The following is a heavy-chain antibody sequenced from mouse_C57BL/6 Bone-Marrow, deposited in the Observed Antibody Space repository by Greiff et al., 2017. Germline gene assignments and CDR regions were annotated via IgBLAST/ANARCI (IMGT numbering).Heavy chain of an antibody. CDR3: AREDYYFDY. CDR1: GYTFTSYG. J-gene: IGHJ2*01. V-gene: IGHV1-81*01. CDR2: IYPRSGNT. Sequence: QVQLQQSGAELARPGASVKLSCKASGYTFTSYGISWVKQRPGQGLEWIGEIYPRSGNTYYNEKFKGKATLTADKSSSTAYMELRSLTSEDSAVYLCAREDYYFDYWGQGTTLTVSS.